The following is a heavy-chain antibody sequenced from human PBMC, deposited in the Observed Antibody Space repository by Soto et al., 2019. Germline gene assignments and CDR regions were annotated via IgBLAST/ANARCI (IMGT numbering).Heavy chain of an antibody. D-gene: IGHD3-10*01. V-gene: IGHV2-5*01. Sequence: QITLKESGPTLVKPTQTLTLTCTFSGFSLSTSGVGVGWVRQPPGKALEWLALIYSNDDKRFSTSLKSRLTITNDTYKIQVVLTMTNMEPVDKATYYCTHMRVSELYGMDVWGQGTTVTDSS. J-gene: IGHJ6*02. CDR1: GFSLSTSGVG. CDR2: IYSNDDK. CDR3: THMRVSELYGMDV.